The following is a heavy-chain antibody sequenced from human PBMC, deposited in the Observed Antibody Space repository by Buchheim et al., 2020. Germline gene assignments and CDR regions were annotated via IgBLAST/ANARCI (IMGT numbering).Heavy chain of an antibody. CDR2: IYHSGST. D-gene: IGHD5-18*01. CDR1: GGSISSSNW. J-gene: IGHJ6*02. Sequence: QVQLQESGPGLVKPSGTLSLTCAVSGGSISSSNWWSWVRQPPGKGLEWIGEIYHSGSTNYNPSLKSRVTISVDKSKNQFSLKLSSGTAADTAVYYCATHGVDTAMGPGGMDYGMDVWGQGTT. CDR3: ATHGVDTAMGPGGMDYGMDV. V-gene: IGHV4-4*02.